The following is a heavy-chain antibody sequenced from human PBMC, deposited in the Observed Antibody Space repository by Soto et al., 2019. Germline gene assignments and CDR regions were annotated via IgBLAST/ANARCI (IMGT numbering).Heavy chain of an antibody. J-gene: IGHJ5*02. D-gene: IGHD1-26*01. CDR3: ARDRRWELPPNWFDP. CDR1: GYSISSGYY. V-gene: IGHV4-38-2*02. Sequence: LSLPCAVSGYSISSGYYWGWIRQPPGKGLEWIGSIYHSGSTYYNPSLKSRVTISVDTSKNQFSLKLSSVTAADTAVYYCARDRRWELPPNWFDPWGQGTLVTVSS. CDR2: IYHSGST.